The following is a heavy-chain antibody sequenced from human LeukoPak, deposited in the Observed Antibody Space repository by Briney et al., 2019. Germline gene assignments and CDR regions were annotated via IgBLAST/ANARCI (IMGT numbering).Heavy chain of an antibody. CDR3: ARDRGDGSDAFDI. CDR1: GFTFSSYW. J-gene: IGHJ3*02. V-gene: IGHV3-7*01. Sequence: GGSLRLSCAASGFTFSSYWMSWVRQAPGKGLEWVANIKQDGSEKYYVDSVKGRFTISRDNAKNSLYLQMNSLRAEDTAVYYCARDRGDGSDAFDIWGQGTMVTVSS. D-gene: IGHD3-10*01. CDR2: IKQDGSEK.